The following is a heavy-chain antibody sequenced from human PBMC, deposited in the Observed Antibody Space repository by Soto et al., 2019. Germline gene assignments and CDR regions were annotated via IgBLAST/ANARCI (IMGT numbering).Heavy chain of an antibody. J-gene: IGHJ6*02. V-gene: IGHV4-34*01. CDR2: INQGGST. D-gene: IGHD2-21*02. CDR3: ARAVVTTHYYYGMDV. CDR1: GGSFSDYY. Sequence: LSLTFAVYGGSFSDYYWSWIRQPPGKGLEWIGEINQGGSTNYNPSLKSRVTLSVDTSKSQFSVNLSSVTAADTAVYYCARAVVTTHYYYGMDVWGQGTTVTVSS.